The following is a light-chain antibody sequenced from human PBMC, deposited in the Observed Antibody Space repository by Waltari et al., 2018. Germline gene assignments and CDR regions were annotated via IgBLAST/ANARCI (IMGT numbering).Light chain of an antibody. Sequence: QDVVTQEPSFSVSPGGTVTLTCAFTAGSVTADHYTIWSQQTPGQPPRTLIYTHPTRSSGVPDRFSGSILGNKAALTITGAQANDESDYYCMLYMGSGIYAFGGGTKLTVL. CDR3: MLYMGSGIYA. V-gene: IGLV8-61*01. CDR1: AGSVTADHY. CDR2: THP. J-gene: IGLJ2*01.